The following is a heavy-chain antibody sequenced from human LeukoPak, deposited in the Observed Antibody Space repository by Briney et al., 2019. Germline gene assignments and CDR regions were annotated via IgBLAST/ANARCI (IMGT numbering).Heavy chain of an antibody. CDR3: ARRASGSYPDYFDY. D-gene: IGHD1-26*01. J-gene: IGHJ4*02. CDR2: IHYSGST. CDR1: GGSSSSYY. V-gene: IGHV4-59*08. Sequence: SETLSLTCTISGGSSSSYYWSWIRQPPGKGLEWVGYIHYSGSTNYNPSLKSRATISLDTSKNQVSLKLSSVTAADTAVYYCARRASGSYPDYFDYWGQGTLVTVSS.